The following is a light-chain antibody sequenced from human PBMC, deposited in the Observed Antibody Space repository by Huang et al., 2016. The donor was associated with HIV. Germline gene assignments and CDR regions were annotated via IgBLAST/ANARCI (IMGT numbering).Light chain of an antibody. CDR2: GAS. Sequence: ERVMTQSPATLSVAPGERVTLSCRASHSVSSNLAWYQRKPGQAPRLLIHGASTRATGIPSRVSGSGSGTEFTLAISSLQSEDSGVYFCQQYDNWPLTFGQGTRLEIK. CDR1: HSVSSN. V-gene: IGKV3-15*01. J-gene: IGKJ5*01. CDR3: QQYDNWPLT.